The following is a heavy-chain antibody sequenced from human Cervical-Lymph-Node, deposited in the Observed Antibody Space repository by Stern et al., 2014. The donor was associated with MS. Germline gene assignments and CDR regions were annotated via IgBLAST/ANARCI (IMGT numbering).Heavy chain of an antibody. D-gene: IGHD6-13*01. Sequence: QLPLQESGPGLVKPSETLSLTCTVSGVSISTYYWSWIRQPPGKGLEWIGYIYYSGSTTYNPSLKSRVTMSVDTSKSQFSLKLSSVTAADTAVYYCARDVGMDSWGQGTLVTVSS. CDR1: GVSISTYY. J-gene: IGHJ5*01. CDR2: IYYSGST. CDR3: ARDVGMDS. V-gene: IGHV4-59*01.